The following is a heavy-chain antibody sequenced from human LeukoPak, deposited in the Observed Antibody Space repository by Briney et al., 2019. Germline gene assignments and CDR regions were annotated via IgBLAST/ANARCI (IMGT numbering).Heavy chain of an antibody. Sequence: GGSLRLSCAASGFTFSDYYMSWIRQAPGKGLEWVSYISSSGSTIYYADSVKGRFTISRDNAKNSLYLQMNSLRAEDTAVYYCARLHVDMVATTPDYWGQGTLVTVSS. V-gene: IGHV3-11*01. CDR1: GFTFSDYY. D-gene: IGHD5-12*01. CDR2: ISSSGSTI. CDR3: ARLHVDMVATTPDY. J-gene: IGHJ4*02.